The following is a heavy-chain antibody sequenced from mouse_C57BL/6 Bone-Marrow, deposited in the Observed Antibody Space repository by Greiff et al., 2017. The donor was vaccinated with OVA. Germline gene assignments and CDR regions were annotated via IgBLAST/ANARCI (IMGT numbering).Heavy chain of an antibody. CDR2: IDPANGNT. Sequence: VQLQQPVAELVRPGASVKLSCTASGFNINNTYMHWVKQRPEQGLEWIGRIDPANGNTKYAPKFQGKATITADPSSNTAYLQLSSLTSEDTAIYYYAERLRLDNYDAMDYWGQGTSVTVSA. CDR1: GFNINNTY. CDR3: AERLRLDNYDAMDY. D-gene: IGHD3-2*02. J-gene: IGHJ4*01. V-gene: IGHV14-3*01.